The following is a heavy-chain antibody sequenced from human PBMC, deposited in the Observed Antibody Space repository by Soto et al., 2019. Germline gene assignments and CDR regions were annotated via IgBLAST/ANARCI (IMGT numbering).Heavy chain of an antibody. V-gene: IGHV4-31*03. J-gene: IGHJ5*02. CDR2: INHSGST. CDR1: RCSLSSGGYY. Sequence: SETPSLTFPLSRCSLSSGGYYWSWIRQHPGKGLEWIGYINHSGSTNYNPSLKSRVTISVDTSKNQFSLKLSSVTAADTAVYYCARGPMWLVRTPRYNWFDPWGQGTLVTVSS. D-gene: IGHD6-19*01. CDR3: ARGPMWLVRTPRYNWFDP.